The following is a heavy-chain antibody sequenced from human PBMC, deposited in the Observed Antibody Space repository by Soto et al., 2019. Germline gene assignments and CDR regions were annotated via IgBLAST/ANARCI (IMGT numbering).Heavy chain of an antibody. Sequence: TSETLSLTCTVSGGSISRGGYYWSWIRQHPGKGLEWIGYIYYSGSTYYNPSLKSRVTISVDTSKNQFSLKLSSVTAADTAVYYCARVDVDTAMVTEIDLRFDYWGQGTLVTVSS. J-gene: IGHJ4*02. CDR1: GGSISRGGYY. CDR2: IYYSGST. CDR3: ARVDVDTAMVTEIDLRFDY. V-gene: IGHV4-31*03. D-gene: IGHD5-18*01.